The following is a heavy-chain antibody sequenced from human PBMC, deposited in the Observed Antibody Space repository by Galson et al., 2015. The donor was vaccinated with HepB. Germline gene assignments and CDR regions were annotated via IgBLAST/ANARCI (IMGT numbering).Heavy chain of an antibody. J-gene: IGHJ4*02. CDR1: GITFTSFW. V-gene: IGHV3-7*01. CDR3: YVGHYFNS. Sequence: SLRLSCAASGITFTSFWLTWVRQAPGEGLEWVASIKKDGTQRNYVDSVKGRFTISRDNAKQSLYLQMDGLRAEDTAIYYCYVGHYFNSWGQGTLVTVSS. D-gene: IGHD3-16*01. CDR2: IKKDGTQR.